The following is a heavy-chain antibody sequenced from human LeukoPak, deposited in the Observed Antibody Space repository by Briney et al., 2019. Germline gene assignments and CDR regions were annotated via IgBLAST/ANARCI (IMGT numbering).Heavy chain of an antibody. J-gene: IGHJ4*02. CDR1: GFTFSSYA. CDR2: ISYDGTSK. D-gene: IGHD6-13*01. CDR3: AKGSTPEGIAAAGPFDY. Sequence: GGSLRLSCAASGFTFSSYALHWVRQAPGKGLEWVAVISYDGTSKYYADSVKGRFTISRDNSKNTLYLQMNSLRAEDTAVYYCAKGSTPEGIAAAGPFDYWGQGTLVTVSS. V-gene: IGHV3-30-3*01.